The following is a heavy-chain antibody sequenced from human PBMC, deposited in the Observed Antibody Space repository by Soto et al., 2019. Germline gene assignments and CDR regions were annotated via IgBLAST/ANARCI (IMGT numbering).Heavy chain of an antibody. J-gene: IGHJ6*02. CDR1: GFTFSGYW. CDR2: IKQDGSEK. V-gene: IGHV3-7*05. CDR3: ARRPSFLVNYYYYYGMDV. Sequence: EVQLLDSGGGLVQPGGSRRLSCAASGFTFSGYWMSWVRQAPGKGQEGVANIKQDGSEKYYVDSVKGRFTISRDNARSSLHLQMNSLRAEDTAVYDCARRPSFLVNYYYYYGMDVWGQGTTVTVAS. D-gene: IGHD1-26*01.